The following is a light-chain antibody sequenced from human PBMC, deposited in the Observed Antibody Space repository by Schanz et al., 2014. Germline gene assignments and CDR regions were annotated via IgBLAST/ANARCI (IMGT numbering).Light chain of an antibody. Sequence: QSALTQPTSVSGSPGQSITISCTGTSSDNLVSWYQQHPGKAPKLLIYEGSKWPSGVSNRFSASKSGNTASLTISGLQAEDEADYYRCSYVAHHWLFGVGTKLTVL. V-gene: IGLV2-23*01. CDR2: EGS. J-gene: IGLJ3*02. CDR3: CSYVAHHWL. CDR1: SSDNL.